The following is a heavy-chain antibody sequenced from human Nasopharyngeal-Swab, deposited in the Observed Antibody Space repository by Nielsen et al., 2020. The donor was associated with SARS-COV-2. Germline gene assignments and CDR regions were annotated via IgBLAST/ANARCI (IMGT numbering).Heavy chain of an antibody. J-gene: IGHJ5*02. D-gene: IGHD3-22*01. Sequence: SGPTLVKPTETLTLTCTVSGFSLSNARMGVSWIRQPPGKALEWLAHIFSNDEKSYSTSLKSRLTISKDTSKSQAVLTMTNMDPVDTATYYCAQIWYYDSSGYSWFDPWGQGTLVTVSS. CDR3: AQIWYYDSSGYSWFDP. V-gene: IGHV2-26*01. CDR1: GFSLSNARMG. CDR2: IFSNDEK.